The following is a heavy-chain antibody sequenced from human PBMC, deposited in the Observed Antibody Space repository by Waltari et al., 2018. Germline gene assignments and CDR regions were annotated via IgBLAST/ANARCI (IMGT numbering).Heavy chain of an antibody. J-gene: IGHJ5*02. Sequence: QVQLQESGPGLVKPSQTLSLTCTVSGGSLSSGGYYWTWIRQHPEKGLEWIGYIYNTESTFYNPSLKSRVTISSDTSKNQFSLRLSSVTAADTAVYYCVRDRRDWFDPWGQGTLVTVSS. V-gene: IGHV4-31*03. CDR3: VRDRRDWFDP. CDR1: GGSLSSGGYY. CDR2: IYNTEST.